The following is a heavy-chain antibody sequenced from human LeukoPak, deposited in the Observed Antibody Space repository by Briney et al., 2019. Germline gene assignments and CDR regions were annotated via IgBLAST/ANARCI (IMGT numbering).Heavy chain of an antibody. CDR3: ARGLLYYMDV. CDR1: GGSFSGYY. J-gene: IGHJ6*03. CDR2: INHSGST. V-gene: IGHV4-34*01. Sequence: SETLSLTCAVYGGSFSGYYWSWIRQPPGKGLEWIGEINHSGSTNYNPSLKSRVTISVDTSKNRFSLKLSSVTAADTAVYYCARGLLYYMDVWGKGTTVTVSS. D-gene: IGHD3-10*01.